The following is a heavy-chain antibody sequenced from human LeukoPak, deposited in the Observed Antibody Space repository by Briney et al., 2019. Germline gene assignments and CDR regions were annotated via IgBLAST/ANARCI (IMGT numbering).Heavy chain of an antibody. V-gene: IGHV3-64D*06. CDR1: GFTFSSYA. J-gene: IGHJ4*02. D-gene: IGHD3-9*01. CDR3: VKTSYRYYDILTGYYPIDY. Sequence: GGSLRLSCSASGFTFSSYAMHWVRQAPGKGLEYVSAISSNGGSTYYADSVKGRFTISRDNSKNTLYLQMSSLSAEDTAVYYCVKTSYRYYDILTGYYPIDYWGQGTLVTVSS. CDR2: ISSNGGST.